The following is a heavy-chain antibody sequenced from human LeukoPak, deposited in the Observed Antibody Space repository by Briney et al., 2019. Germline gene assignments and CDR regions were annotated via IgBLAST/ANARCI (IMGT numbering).Heavy chain of an antibody. D-gene: IGHD5-18*01. CDR2: VSGSGDNT. J-gene: IGHJ4*02. V-gene: IGHV3-23*01. Sequence: GGSLRLSCAASGFTFNNYAMTWVRQAPGKGLEWVSVVSGSGDNTNYADSVKGRFTISRDNSKNTLYLQMNSLRAEDTAVYYCARDHTAMVGTFDYWGQGTLVTVSS. CDR1: GFTFNNYA. CDR3: ARDHTAMVGTFDY.